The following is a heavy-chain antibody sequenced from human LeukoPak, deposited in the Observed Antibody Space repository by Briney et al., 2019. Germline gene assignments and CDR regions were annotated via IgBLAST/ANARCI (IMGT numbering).Heavy chain of an antibody. V-gene: IGHV1-46*01. J-gene: IGHJ3*02. CDR3: ARDLAYCGGDCKLQGLDAFDI. Sequence: ASVKVSCKASGYTFTSYYMHWVRRAPGQGLEWMGIINPSGGSTSYAQKFQGRVTMTRDTSISTAYMELSRLRSDDTAVYYCARDLAYCGGDCKLQGLDAFDIWGQGTMVTVSS. CDR2: INPSGGST. CDR1: GYTFTSYY. D-gene: IGHD2-21*02.